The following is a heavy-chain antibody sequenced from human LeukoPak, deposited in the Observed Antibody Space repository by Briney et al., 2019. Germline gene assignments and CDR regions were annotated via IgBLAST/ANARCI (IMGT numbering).Heavy chain of an antibody. CDR3: ASGYCGSTSCFDY. V-gene: IGHV4-59*01. Sequence: TSETLSLTCTVSGGSISSYYWSWIRQPPGKGLEWIGYIYYSGSTNYNPSLKSRVTISVDTSKNQFSLKLSSVTAADTAVYYCASGYCGSTSCFDYWGQGTLVTVSS. D-gene: IGHD2-2*01. J-gene: IGHJ4*02. CDR2: IYYSGST. CDR1: GGSISSYY.